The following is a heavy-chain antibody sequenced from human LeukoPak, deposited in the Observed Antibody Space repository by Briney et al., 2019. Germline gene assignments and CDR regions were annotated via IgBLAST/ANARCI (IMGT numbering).Heavy chain of an antibody. CDR1: GGTFSSYA. D-gene: IGHD2-2*01. CDR2: IIPIFGTA. CDR3: ARAAIVVVPARGYYYYMDV. V-gene: IGHV1-69*05. Sequence: GSSVKVSCKASGGTFSSYAIGWVRQAPGQGLEWMGGIIPIFGTANYAQKFQGRVTITTDESTSTAYMELSSLRSEDTAVYYCARAAIVVVPARGYYYYMDVWGKGTTVTVSS. J-gene: IGHJ6*03.